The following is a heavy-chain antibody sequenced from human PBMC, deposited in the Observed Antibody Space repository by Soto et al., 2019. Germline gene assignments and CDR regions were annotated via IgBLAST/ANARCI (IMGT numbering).Heavy chain of an antibody. Sequence: QVQLVQSGAEVKKPGASVKVSCKASGYTFTNYYIHWVRQAPGQGLEWMGIINPTGGSTNYAQKFQGRVTLTMDTSTSTVYMELSSLRFEDTAVYYCARDLAAADYWGQEPWSPSPQ. CDR1: GYTFTNYY. J-gene: IGHJ4*01. V-gene: IGHV1-46*01. D-gene: IGHD6-13*01. CDR2: INPTGGST. CDR3: ARDLAAADY.